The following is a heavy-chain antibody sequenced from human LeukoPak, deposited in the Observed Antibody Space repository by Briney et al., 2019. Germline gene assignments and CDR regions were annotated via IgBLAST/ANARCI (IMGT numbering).Heavy chain of an antibody. CDR3: ARGGGTTRSGRYNWFDP. CDR1: GYTFTGYY. J-gene: IGHJ5*02. D-gene: IGHD3-10*01. V-gene: IGHV1-2*04. Sequence: ASVKVSCKASGYTFTGYYMHWVRQAPGQGLEWMGWINPNSGGTNYAQKFQGWVTMTRDTSISTAYMELSRLRSDDTAVYYCARGGGTTRSGRYNWFDPWGQGTLVTVSS. CDR2: INPNSGGT.